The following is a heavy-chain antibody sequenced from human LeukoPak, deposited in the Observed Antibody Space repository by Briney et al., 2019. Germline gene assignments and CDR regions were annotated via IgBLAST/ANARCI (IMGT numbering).Heavy chain of an antibody. CDR1: GGSISSSSYY. V-gene: IGHV4-39*01. D-gene: IGHD6-25*01. CDR3: AGSGGRDWYFDL. Sequence: SETLSLTCTVSGGSISSSSYYWGWIRQAPGKGLEWIGSIYYSGSTYYNPSLKSRVTIFVDTSNNQFSLKLSCVTVADTAVYSFAGSGGRDWYFDLWAGGTLVTVFS. CDR2: IYYSGST. J-gene: IGHJ2*01.